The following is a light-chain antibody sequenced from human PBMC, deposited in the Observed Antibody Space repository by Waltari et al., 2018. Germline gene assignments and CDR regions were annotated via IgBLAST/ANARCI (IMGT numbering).Light chain of an antibody. CDR1: SSDGGSDDL. J-gene: IGLJ3*02. CDR2: EVT. Sequence: QSALTQPASVSGSPGQSITISCAGTSSDGGSDDLVSWYQQHPGKAPKLMVYEVTKRPFWGFDRFSCSKSGNTGSLTLSGLQAGDDADYYCFSYARSGGVFGGGTKLTVL. CDR3: FSYARSGGV. V-gene: IGLV2-23*02.